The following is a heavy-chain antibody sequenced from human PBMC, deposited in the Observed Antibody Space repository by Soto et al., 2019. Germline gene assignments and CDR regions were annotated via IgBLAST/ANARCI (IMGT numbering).Heavy chain of an antibody. CDR2: INHSGST. Sequence: PSETLSLTCAVYGGSFSGHYWSWIRQPPGKGLEWIGEINHSGSTNYNPSLRSRVTISVDTSKNQFSLKVFSVTAADTAVYYCARDKITGLFDYWGQGTLVTVSS. CDR1: GGSFSGHY. CDR3: ARDKITGLFDY. V-gene: IGHV4-34*01. D-gene: IGHD2-8*02. J-gene: IGHJ4*02.